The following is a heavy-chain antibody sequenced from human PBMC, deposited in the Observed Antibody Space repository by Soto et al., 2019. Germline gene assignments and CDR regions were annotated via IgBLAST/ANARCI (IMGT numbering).Heavy chain of an antibody. CDR1: GYTFTSYG. CDR3: ARRAVAGTSYFQH. V-gene: IGHV1-18*01. CDR2: ISAYNGNT. Sequence: QVQLVQSGAEVKKPGASVKVSCKASGYTFTSYGISWVRQAPGQGLEWMGWISAYNGNTNYAQKLQGRVXXTXDXXTSTAYMELRSLRSDDTAVYYCARRAVAGTSYFQHWGQGTLVTVSS. J-gene: IGHJ1*01. D-gene: IGHD6-19*01.